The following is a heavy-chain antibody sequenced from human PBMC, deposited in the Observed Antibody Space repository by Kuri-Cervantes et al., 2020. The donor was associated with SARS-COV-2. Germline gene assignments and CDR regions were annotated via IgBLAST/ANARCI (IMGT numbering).Heavy chain of an antibody. CDR3: ARGHIGVVPSPFLGLGPHSYYCHMDV. J-gene: IGHJ6*02. CDR2: INHSGGT. Sequence: SQTLSLSCAVFGASLNTYSWSWIRQPPGKGLEWIGEINHSGGTKYKASLKGRVSISVDASKNQISLKLTSATAADAAVYYCARGHIGVVPSPFLGLGPHSYYCHMDVWGQGTTVTVSS. D-gene: IGHD2-2*01. V-gene: IGHV4-34*01. CDR1: GASLNTYS.